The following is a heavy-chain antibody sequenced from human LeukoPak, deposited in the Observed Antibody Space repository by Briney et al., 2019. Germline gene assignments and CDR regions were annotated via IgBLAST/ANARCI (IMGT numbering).Heavy chain of an antibody. CDR1: GGSINNFY. CDR3: ARAGYSYGTDY. CDR2: IYYSGST. Sequence: SETLSLTRTVSGGSINNFYWSWIRQPPGKGLEWIGYIYYSGSTNYNPSLKSRVTISVDTSKNQFSLKLSSVTAADTAVYYCARAGYSYGTDYWGQGTLVTVSS. J-gene: IGHJ4*02. D-gene: IGHD5-18*01. V-gene: IGHV4-59*12.